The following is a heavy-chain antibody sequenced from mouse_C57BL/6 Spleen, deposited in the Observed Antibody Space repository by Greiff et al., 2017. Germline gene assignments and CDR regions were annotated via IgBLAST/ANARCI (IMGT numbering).Heavy chain of an antibody. CDR2: IDPSDSET. CDR3: ARDYYGSRGFAY. D-gene: IGHD1-1*01. J-gene: IGHJ3*01. CDR1: GYTFTSYW. Sequence: VQLQQSGAELVRPGSSVKLSCKASGYTFTSYWMHWVKQRPIQGLEWIGNIDPSDSETHYNQKFKDKATLTVDKSSSTAYMQLSSLTSEDSAVYYCARDYYGSRGFAYWGQGTLVTVSA. V-gene: IGHV1-52*01.